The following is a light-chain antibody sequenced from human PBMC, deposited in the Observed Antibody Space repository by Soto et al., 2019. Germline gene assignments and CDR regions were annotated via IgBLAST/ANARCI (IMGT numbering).Light chain of an antibody. J-gene: IGKJ1*01. Sequence: DIQLTQSPSTLSASVGDRVSITCRASQSISTWLAWYQQKPGKAPKLLIFDASSLESRVSSRFSGRGSGTQFTLTISSLQPDDFATYYCQQYSTYPWTFGQGAKVEF. CDR3: QQYSTYPWT. CDR2: DAS. CDR1: QSISTW. V-gene: IGKV1-5*01.